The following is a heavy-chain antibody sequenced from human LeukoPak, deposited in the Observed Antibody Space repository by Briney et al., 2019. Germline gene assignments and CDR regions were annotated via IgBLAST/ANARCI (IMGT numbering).Heavy chain of an antibody. CDR2: ISYDESNK. V-gene: IGHV3-30-3*01. J-gene: IGHJ4*02. CDR1: GFTFSSYA. CDR3: ARDSRIDY. Sequence: PGGSLRLSCAASGFTFSSYAMHWVRQAPGKGLEWVAVISYDESNKYYADSVKGRFTISRDNSKNTLYLQMNSLRAEDTAVYYCARDSRIDYWGQGTLVTVSS.